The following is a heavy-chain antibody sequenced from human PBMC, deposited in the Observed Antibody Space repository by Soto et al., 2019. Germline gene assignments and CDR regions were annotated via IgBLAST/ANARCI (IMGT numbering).Heavy chain of an antibody. V-gene: IGHV4-39*01. Sequence: PSGTPSLTCTVSGGSISSSSYFWGWIRQPPGKGLEWIGSIYYSGSTYYNPSLKSRVTVSVDTSKNQFSLKLSSVTAADTAVYYCARHPSDFWFDPWGQGTLVTVSS. CDR3: ARHPSDFWFDP. D-gene: IGHD2-21*02. J-gene: IGHJ5*02. CDR2: IYYSGST. CDR1: GGSISSSSYF.